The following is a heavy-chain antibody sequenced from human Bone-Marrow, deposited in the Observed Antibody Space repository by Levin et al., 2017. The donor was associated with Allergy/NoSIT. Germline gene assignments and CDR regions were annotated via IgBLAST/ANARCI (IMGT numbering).Heavy chain of an antibody. CDR1: GFTFSSYW. Sequence: GESLKISCAASGFTFSSYWMTWVRQAPGKGLEWVANIKQDGSEKYYVDSVKGRFTISRDNAMNSLYLQMSSLRAEDTAVYYCARDDYSNYGNYYYYYLDVWGKGTTVSVS. CDR2: IKQDGSEK. D-gene: IGHD4-11*01. V-gene: IGHV3-7*01. CDR3: ARDDYSNYGNYYYYYLDV. J-gene: IGHJ6*03.